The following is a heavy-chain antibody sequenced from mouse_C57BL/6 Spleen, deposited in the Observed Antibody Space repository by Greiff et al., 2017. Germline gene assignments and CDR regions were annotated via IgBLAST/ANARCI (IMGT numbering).Heavy chain of an antibody. V-gene: IGHV5-6*01. Sequence: EVHLVESGGDLVKPGGSLKLSCAASGFTFSSYGMSWVRQTPDKRLGWVATISSGGSYTYYPDSVKGRFTISRDNAKNTLYLQMSSLKSEDTAMYYCGRQGYDYDVDYFGYWGQGTTLTVST. CDR1: GFTFSSYG. D-gene: IGHD2-4*01. J-gene: IGHJ2*01. CDR3: GRQGYDYDVDYFGY. CDR2: ISSGGSYT.